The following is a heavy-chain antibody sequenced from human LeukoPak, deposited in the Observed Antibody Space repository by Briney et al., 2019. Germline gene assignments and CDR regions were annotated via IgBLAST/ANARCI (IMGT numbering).Heavy chain of an antibody. D-gene: IGHD3-3*01. CDR1: GFTFSSYA. Sequence: GGSLRLSCAASGFTFSSYAMSWVRQAPGKGLEWVAVISYDGSNKYYADSVKGRFTISRDNSKNTLYLQMNSLRAEDTAVYYCARDGDYDFWSGYYTFDYWGQGTLVTVSS. J-gene: IGHJ4*02. V-gene: IGHV3-30-3*01. CDR3: ARDGDYDFWSGYYTFDY. CDR2: ISYDGSNK.